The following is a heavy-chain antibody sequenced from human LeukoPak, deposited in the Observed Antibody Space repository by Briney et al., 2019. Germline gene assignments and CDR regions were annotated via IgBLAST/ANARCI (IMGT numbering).Heavy chain of an antibody. D-gene: IGHD6-19*01. J-gene: IGHJ4*02. Sequence: GRSLRLSCAASGFPFSSFAMHWVRQPPGKGLEWVSGISWNSGSIDYADSVKGRFTISRDNAKNSLYLQMNSLRVEDTAFYYCAKDNRRHYTSGPNPDSLHWGQGALVTVSS. V-gene: IGHV3-9*01. CDR1: GFPFSSFA. CDR3: AKDNRRHYTSGPNPDSLH. CDR2: ISWNSGSI.